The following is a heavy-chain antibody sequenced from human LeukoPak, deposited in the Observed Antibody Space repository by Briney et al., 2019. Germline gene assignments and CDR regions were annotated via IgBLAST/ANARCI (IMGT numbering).Heavy chain of an antibody. V-gene: IGHV4-39*07. J-gene: IGHJ4*02. CDR1: GGSISSSSYY. CDR2: IYYSGST. CDR3: ARGDGNSPFFDY. Sequence: SETLSLICTVSGGSISSSSYYWGWIRQPPGKGLEWIGSIYYSGSTYYNPSLKSRVTISVDTSKNQFSLKLSSVTAADTAVYYCARGDGNSPFFDYWGQGTLVTVSS. D-gene: IGHD4-23*01.